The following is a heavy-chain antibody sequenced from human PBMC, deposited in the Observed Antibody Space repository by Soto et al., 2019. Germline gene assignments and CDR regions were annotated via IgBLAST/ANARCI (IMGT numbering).Heavy chain of an antibody. D-gene: IGHD3-22*01. Sequence: PSETLSLTCTVSGGSISSGDYYWSWIRQPPGKGLEWIGYIYYSGSTYYNPSLKSRVTISVDTSKNQFSLKLSSVTAADTAVYYCARDVSDSSGYYVAFDYWGQGTLVTVSS. V-gene: IGHV4-30-4*01. CDR2: IYYSGST. CDR1: GGSISSGDYY. J-gene: IGHJ4*02. CDR3: ARDVSDSSGYYVAFDY.